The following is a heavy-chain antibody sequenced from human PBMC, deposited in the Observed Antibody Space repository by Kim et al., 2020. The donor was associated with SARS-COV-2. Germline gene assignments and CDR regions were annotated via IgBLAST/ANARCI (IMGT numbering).Heavy chain of an antibody. CDR1: GFSFSRFA. D-gene: IGHD2-8*02. Sequence: GGSLRLSCVASGFSFSRFAMSWVRQAPGKGLEWVSDISGIGDNLYYADSVRGRFTISRDNSKNTLYLQMNSLRVDDTAVYFCSKDANWWSGYWGQGTLVT. CDR3: SKDANWWSGY. V-gene: IGHV3-23*01. CDR2: ISGIGDNL. J-gene: IGHJ4*02.